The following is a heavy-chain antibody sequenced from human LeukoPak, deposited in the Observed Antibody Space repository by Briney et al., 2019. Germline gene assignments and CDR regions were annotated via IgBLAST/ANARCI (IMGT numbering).Heavy chain of an antibody. J-gene: IGHJ4*02. Sequence: GGSLKISCKGSGYSFTSYWISWVRQMPGKGLEWMGRIDPSDSYTNYSPSFQGHVTISADKSISTAYLQWSSLKASDTAMYYCARKYYYGSGSYTIDYWGQGTLVTVSS. D-gene: IGHD3-10*01. CDR1: GYSFTSYW. CDR2: IDPSDSYT. V-gene: IGHV5-10-1*01. CDR3: ARKYYYGSGSYTIDY.